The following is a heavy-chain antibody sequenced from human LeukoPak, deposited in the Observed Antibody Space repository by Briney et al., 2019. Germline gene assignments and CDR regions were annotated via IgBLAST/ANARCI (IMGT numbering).Heavy chain of an antibody. CDR2: ISWNSGSI. Sequence: GGSLRLSCAASGFTFDDYAIHWVRQAPGKGLEWVSGISWNSGSIGYADSVKGRFTISRDNAKNSLYLQMNSLRAEDTALYYCAEDRGHGWLFDYWGQGTLVTVSS. V-gene: IGHV3-9*01. CDR1: GFTFDDYA. CDR3: AEDRGHGWLFDY. D-gene: IGHD3-22*01. J-gene: IGHJ4*02.